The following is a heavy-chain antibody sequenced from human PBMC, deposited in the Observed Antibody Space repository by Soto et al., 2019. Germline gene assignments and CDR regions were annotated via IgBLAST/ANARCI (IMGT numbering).Heavy chain of an antibody. V-gene: IGHV3-30-3*01. J-gene: IGHJ3*02. CDR1: GFTFSSYA. CDR2: IPYDGSNK. Sequence: QVQLVESGGGVVQPGRSLRLSCAASGFTFSSYAMHWVRQAPGKGLAWVAVIPYDGSNKYYADSVKGRFTIYRDKSKNTLYLQMNRMSAADTAVYYCARDQNYYDSSGTKGSAFTIWGQVKMVTVSS. D-gene: IGHD3-22*01. CDR3: ARDQNYYDSSGTKGSAFTI.